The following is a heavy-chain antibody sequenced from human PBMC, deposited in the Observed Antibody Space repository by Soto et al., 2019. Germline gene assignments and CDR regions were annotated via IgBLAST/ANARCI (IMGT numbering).Heavy chain of an antibody. Sequence: SETLSLTCAVSCGSISSGGYSWSWIRQPPGKGLEWIGYIYHIGSTYYNPSLKSRVTISEDRSKNRFSLKLSSVTAADTAVYYCARTPDIWGQGTMVTVSS. J-gene: IGHJ3*02. CDR1: CGSISSGGYS. CDR2: IYHIGST. V-gene: IGHV4-30-2*01. CDR3: ARTPDI.